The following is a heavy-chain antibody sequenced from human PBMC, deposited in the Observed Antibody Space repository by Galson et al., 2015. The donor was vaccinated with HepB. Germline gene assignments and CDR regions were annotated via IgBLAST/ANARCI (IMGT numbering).Heavy chain of an antibody. J-gene: IGHJ4*02. CDR1: GFTFSSHW. CDR3: ATHQDYKFGN. D-gene: IGHD4/OR15-4a*01. CDR2: IKPDGSEE. V-gene: IGHV3-7*03. Sequence: SLRLSCATSGFTFSSHWMSWVRQAPGKGLEWVAVIKPDGSEEYYVDSVKGRFTISRDNAKNSLYLQMNSLRAEDTAVFYCATHQDYKFGNWGQGVLVTVSS.